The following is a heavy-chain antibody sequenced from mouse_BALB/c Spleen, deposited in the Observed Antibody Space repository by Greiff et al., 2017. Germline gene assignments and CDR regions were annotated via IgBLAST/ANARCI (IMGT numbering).Heavy chain of an antibody. CDR2: IWGDGST. J-gene: IGHJ3*01. V-gene: IGHV2-6-7*01. CDR1: GFSLTGYG. Sequence: VQLKESGPGLVAPSQSLSITCTVSGFSLTGYGVNWVRQPPGKGLEWLGMIWGDGSTDYNSALKSRLSISKDNSKSQVFLKMNSLQTDDTARYYCAKSYGYDADWFAYWGQGTLVTVAA. CDR3: AKSYGYDADWFAY. D-gene: IGHD2-2*01.